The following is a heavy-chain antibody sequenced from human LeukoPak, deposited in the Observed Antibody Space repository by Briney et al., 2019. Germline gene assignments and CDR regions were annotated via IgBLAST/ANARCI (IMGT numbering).Heavy chain of an antibody. J-gene: IGHJ4*02. D-gene: IGHD3-3*01. Sequence: SETLSLTCTVSGGSISSYYWSWIRQPPGKGLEWIGYIYYSGSTNYNPSLKGRVTISVDTSKNQFSLKLSSVTAADTAVYYCARGGARFLEWLLYDYWGQGTLVTVSS. CDR3: ARGGARFLEWLLYDY. CDR1: GGSISSYY. CDR2: IYYSGST. V-gene: IGHV4-59*01.